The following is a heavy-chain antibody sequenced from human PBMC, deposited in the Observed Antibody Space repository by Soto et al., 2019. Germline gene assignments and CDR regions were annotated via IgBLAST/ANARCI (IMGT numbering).Heavy chain of an antibody. V-gene: IGHV3-21*06. CDR1: GFTFSSYS. D-gene: IGHD1-26*01. CDR2: ISSSSSYI. Sequence: EVQLVESGGGLVKPGGSLRLSCAASGFTFSSYSMNWVRQAPGKGLEWVSSISSSSSYIYYADSVKGRFTISRDNAKNSLYRQMNSLRAEDTAVYYCARDQGSWERDYWGQGTLVTVSS. CDR3: ARDQGSWERDY. J-gene: IGHJ4*02.